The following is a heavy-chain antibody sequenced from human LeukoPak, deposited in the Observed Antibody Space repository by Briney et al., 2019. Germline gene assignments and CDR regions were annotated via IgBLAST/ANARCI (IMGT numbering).Heavy chain of an antibody. V-gene: IGHV1-3*01. CDR2: INAGNGNT. J-gene: IGHJ4*02. CDR1: GYTFTSYA. CDR3: ARGRDGYNGFDY. D-gene: IGHD5-24*01. Sequence: ASVKVSCKASGYTFTSYAMHWVRQAPGQRLEWMGWINAGNGNTKYSQKFQGRVTITRDTSASTAYMELSSLRSEDTAVYYCARGRDGYNGFDYWGQGTLVTVSS.